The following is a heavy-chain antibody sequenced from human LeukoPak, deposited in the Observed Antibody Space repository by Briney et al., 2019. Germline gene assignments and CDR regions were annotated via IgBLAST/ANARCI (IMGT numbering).Heavy chain of an antibody. CDR1: GGTFSSYA. CDR2: IIPIFGTA. CDR3: ARTFVTYYYGSGSYYYFDY. D-gene: IGHD3-10*01. J-gene: IGHJ4*02. Sequence: SVKVSCKASGGTFSSYAISWVRQAPGQGLEWMGGIIPIFGTANYAQKFQGRVTITADESTSTAYMELSSLRSEDTAVYYWARTFVTYYYGSGSYYYFDYWGQGTLVTVTS. V-gene: IGHV1-69*13.